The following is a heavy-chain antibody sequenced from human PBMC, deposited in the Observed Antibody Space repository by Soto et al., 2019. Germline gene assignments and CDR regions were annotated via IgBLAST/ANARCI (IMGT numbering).Heavy chain of an antibody. V-gene: IGHV1-69*13. CDR1: GVTFSNFV. CDR3: ARAPIFDGETTYENYFED. J-gene: IGHJ4*02. CDR2: NIPIFGTA. D-gene: IGHD2-21*01. Sequence: VKVSCKASGVTFSNFVISWVLQAPGQGLEWMGGNIPIFGTANYAQKFQGRVTIIADESTGTTYMELTSLRSEDTAVYYCARAPIFDGETTYENYFEDWGQGTLVTVSS.